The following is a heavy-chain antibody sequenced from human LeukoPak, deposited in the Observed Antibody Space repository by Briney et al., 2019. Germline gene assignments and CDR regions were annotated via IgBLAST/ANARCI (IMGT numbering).Heavy chain of an antibody. CDR3: VREGLERRTNFDY. J-gene: IGHJ4*02. D-gene: IGHD1-1*01. CDR1: GFTFTSHV. Sequence: GGSLRLSCSASGFTFTSHVMHWVRQAPGKGLQYVSGISMNVQTTYYAGSVKGRFTISRDSSKITVYLQMNSLTAEDTAVYYCVREGLERRTNFDYWGQGTLVSVSS. V-gene: IGHV3-64D*06. CDR2: ISMNVQTT.